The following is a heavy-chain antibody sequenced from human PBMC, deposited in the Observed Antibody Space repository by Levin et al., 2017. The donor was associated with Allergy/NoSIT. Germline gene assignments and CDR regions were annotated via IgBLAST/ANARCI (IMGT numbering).Heavy chain of an antibody. D-gene: IGHD3-22*01. Sequence: GESLKISCAASGFTFSSYSMNWVRQAPGKGLEWVSSISSSSSYIYYADSVKGRFTISRDNAKNSLYLQMNSLRAEDTAVYYCARGERDDSSGYWGQGTLVTVSS. V-gene: IGHV3-21*01. CDR3: ARGERDDSSGY. J-gene: IGHJ4*02. CDR2: ISSSSSYI. CDR1: GFTFSSYS.